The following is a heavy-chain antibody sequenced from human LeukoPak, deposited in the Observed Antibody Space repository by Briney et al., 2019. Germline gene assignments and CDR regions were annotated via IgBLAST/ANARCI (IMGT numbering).Heavy chain of an antibody. J-gene: IGHJ4*02. CDR2: IYTSGST. D-gene: IGHD5-18*01. CDR3: ARIPYSYGPREY. V-gene: IGHV4-61*02. Sequence: SGTLSLTCTVSGGSISSGSYYWSWIRQPAGKGLEWIGRIYTSGSTNYNPSLKSRVTISVDTSKNQFSLKLSSVTAADTAVYYCARIPYSYGPREYWGQGTLVTVSS. CDR1: GGSISSGSYY.